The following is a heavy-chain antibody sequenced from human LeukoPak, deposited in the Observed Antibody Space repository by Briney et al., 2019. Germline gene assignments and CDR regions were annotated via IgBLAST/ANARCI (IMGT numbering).Heavy chain of an antibody. Sequence: GGSLRLSCAASGFTFSSYSMNWVRQAPGKGLEWVSSISSSSYIYYADSVKGRFTISRDNAKNSLYLQMNSLRAEDTAVYYCARVSSGYATDYWGQGTLVTVSS. CDR1: GFTFSSYS. CDR3: ARVSSGYATDY. V-gene: IGHV3-21*01. CDR2: ISSSSYI. D-gene: IGHD5-12*01. J-gene: IGHJ4*02.